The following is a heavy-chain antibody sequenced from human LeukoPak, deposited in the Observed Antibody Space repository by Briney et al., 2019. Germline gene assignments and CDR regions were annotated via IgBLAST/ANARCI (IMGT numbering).Heavy chain of an antibody. V-gene: IGHV3-23*01. CDR1: GFTFSNYA. J-gene: IGHJ4*02. CDR3: AKDLYYYSSVIWDY. CDR2: IIGRGTIT. D-gene: IGHD3-22*01. Sequence: GGSLRLSCAASGFTFSNYALSWVRQAPGKGLEWVSAIIGRGTITYYTDSVKGRFTISRDNSKNTLYLQMNSLRAEDTAVYYCAKDLYYYSSVIWDYWGQGTLVTVSS.